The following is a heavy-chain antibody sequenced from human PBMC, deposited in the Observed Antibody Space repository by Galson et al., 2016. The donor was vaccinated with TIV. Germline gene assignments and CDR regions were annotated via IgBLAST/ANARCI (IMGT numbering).Heavy chain of an antibody. CDR3: ARMGYCSGRTCYVWFDP. Sequence: SLRLSCAASGFTLANYWINWVRQAPGKGLEWVSSISSRSTYIHYADSVKGRFTISRDNAKNSLYLQMNSLRDEDTAVYYCARMGYCSGRTCYVWFDPWGQGTLVTVSS. CDR1: GFTLANYW. CDR2: ISSRSTYI. J-gene: IGHJ5*02. V-gene: IGHV3-21*01. D-gene: IGHD2-15*01.